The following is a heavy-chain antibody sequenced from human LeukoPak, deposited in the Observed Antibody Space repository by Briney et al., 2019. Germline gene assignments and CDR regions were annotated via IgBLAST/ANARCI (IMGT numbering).Heavy chain of an antibody. D-gene: IGHD6-19*01. J-gene: IGHJ4*02. V-gene: IGHV1-18*01. CDR1: GYTFTSYG. CDR3: ARDLNIAVAGTVDY. Sequence: ASVKVSCKASGYTFTSYGISWVRQAPGQGLEWMGWISAYNGKTNYAQKLQGRVTMTTDTSTSTAYMELRSLRSDDTAVYYCARDLNIAVAGTVDYWGQGTLVTVSS. CDR2: ISAYNGKT.